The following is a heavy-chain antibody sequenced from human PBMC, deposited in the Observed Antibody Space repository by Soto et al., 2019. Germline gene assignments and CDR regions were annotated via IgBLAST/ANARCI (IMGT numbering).Heavy chain of an antibody. CDR3: AKGRGREYSGYVPIGDY. J-gene: IGHJ4*02. D-gene: IGHD5-12*01. CDR1: GFTFSSYA. Sequence: GGSLRLSCAASGFTFSSYAMSWVRQAPGKGLEWVSAISGSGGSTYYADSVKGRFTISRDNSKNTLYLQMNSLRAEDTAVYYCAKGRGREYSGYVPIGDYWGQGTLVTVSS. CDR2: ISGSGGST. V-gene: IGHV3-23*01.